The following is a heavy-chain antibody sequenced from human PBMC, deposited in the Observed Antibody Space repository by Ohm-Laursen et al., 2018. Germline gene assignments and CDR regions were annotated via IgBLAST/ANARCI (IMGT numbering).Heavy chain of an antibody. V-gene: IGHV3-23*01. J-gene: IGHJ4*02. Sequence: SLRLSCTAPGFTFSSYAMNWVRQAPGKGLEWVSTISGYGGSTYYADSVKGRFTISRGNSKNTLFLQMSALRAEDTALYYCAKENPSYFYDYWGQGTLVTVSS. CDR2: ISGYGGST. D-gene: IGHD3-10*01. CDR3: AKENPSYFYDY. CDR1: GFTFSSYA.